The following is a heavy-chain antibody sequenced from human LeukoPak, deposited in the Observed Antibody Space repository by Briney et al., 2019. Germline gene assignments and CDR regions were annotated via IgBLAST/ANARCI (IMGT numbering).Heavy chain of an antibody. J-gene: IGHJ4*02. V-gene: IGHV3-74*01. CDR2: INPDGSTT. CDR3: VRIATVTTPDY. D-gene: IGHD4-17*01. Sequence: PGGSLRLSCAASGFTFSTYWMHWVRQPLGKGLVWVSRINPDGSTTNYADSVKGRFTISRDNAKNTLYLQMNSLTVEDTAVYYCVRIATVTTPDYWGQGTLVTVPS. CDR1: GFTFSTYW.